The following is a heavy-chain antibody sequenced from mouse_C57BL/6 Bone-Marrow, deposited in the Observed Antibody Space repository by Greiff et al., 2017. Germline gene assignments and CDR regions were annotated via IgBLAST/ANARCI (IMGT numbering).Heavy chain of an antibody. CDR2: IHPNSGST. CDR1: GYTFTSYW. D-gene: IGHD1-1*01. Sequence: QVQLKQPGAELVKPGASVKLSCKASGYTFTSYWMHWVKQRPGQGLEWIGMIHPNSGSTNYNEKFKSKATLTVDKSSSTAYMQLSSLTSEDSAVYYCARWGTTVVATRYFDVWGTGTTVTVSS. V-gene: IGHV1-64*01. CDR3: ARWGTTVVATRYFDV. J-gene: IGHJ1*03.